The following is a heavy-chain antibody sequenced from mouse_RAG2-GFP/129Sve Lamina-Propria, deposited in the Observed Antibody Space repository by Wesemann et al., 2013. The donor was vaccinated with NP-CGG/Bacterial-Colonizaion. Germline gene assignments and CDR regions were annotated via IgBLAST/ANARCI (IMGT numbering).Heavy chain of an antibody. J-gene: IGHJ4*01. CDR2: ISSGGSYT. D-gene: IGHD1-1*01. CDR1: GFTFSSYG. Sequence: EVQLVESGGDLVKPGGSLKLSCAASGFTFSSYGMSWVRQTPDKRLEWVATISSGGSYTYYPDSVKGRFIISRDNAKNTLFLQMTSLRSEDTAMYYCARGDYYGSSYGYAMDYWGQGTSVTVSS. CDR3: ARGDYYGSSYGYAMDY. V-gene: IGHV5-6*01.